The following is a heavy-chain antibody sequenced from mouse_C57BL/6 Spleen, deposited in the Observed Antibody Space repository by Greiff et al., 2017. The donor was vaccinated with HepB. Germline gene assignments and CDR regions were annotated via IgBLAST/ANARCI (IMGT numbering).Heavy chain of an antibody. V-gene: IGHV14-4*01. CDR2: IDPENGDT. Sequence: EVQLQQSGAELVRPGASVKLSCTASGFNIKDDYMHWVKQRPEQGLEWIGWIDPENGDTEYASKFQGKATITADTSSNTAYLQLSSLTSEDTAFYYCTRGYAMDYWGQGTSVTVSS. CDR3: TRGYAMDY. CDR1: GFNIKDDY. J-gene: IGHJ4*01.